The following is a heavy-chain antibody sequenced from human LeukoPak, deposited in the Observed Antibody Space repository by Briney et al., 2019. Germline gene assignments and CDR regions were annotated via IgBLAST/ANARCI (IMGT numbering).Heavy chain of an antibody. D-gene: IGHD3-3*01. CDR1: GFTFSSYA. CDR2: ISYDGSSK. Sequence: GRSLRLSCAASGFTFSSYAMHWVRQAPGKGLEWVAVISYDGSSKYYADSVEGRFTTSRGNSKNTLYLQMNTLRPDDTAVFYCARDPSDYDFWSGQLEYGMDVWGQGTTVTVSS. CDR3: ARDPSDYDFWSGQLEYGMDV. V-gene: IGHV3-30-3*01. J-gene: IGHJ6*02.